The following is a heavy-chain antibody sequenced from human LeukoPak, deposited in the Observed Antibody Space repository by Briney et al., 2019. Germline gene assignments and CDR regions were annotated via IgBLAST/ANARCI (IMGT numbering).Heavy chain of an antibody. J-gene: IGHJ5*02. CDR1: GGSISSSSHY. CDR3: AREGTSGGLNWLDP. CDR2: IYTSGST. D-gene: IGHD3-10*01. Sequence: PSETLSLTCTVSGGSISSSSHYWGWVRQPPGKGLEWIGSIYTSGSTNYNPSLKSRVTMLVDTSKNQFSLRPSSVNAADTAVYFCAREGTSGGLNWLDPWGQGTLVTVSS. V-gene: IGHV4-39*07.